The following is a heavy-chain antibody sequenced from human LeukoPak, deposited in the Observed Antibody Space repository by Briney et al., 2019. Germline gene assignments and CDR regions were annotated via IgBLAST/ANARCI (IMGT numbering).Heavy chain of an antibody. CDR3: ARAGSSSWYGSYYYGMDV. CDR1: GGTFSSYA. CDR2: IIPILGIA. J-gene: IGHJ6*02. Sequence: SVKVSCKASGGTFSSYAISWVRQAPGQGLEWMGRIIPILGIANYAQKFQGRVTITADKSTSTAYMELSSLRSEDTAVYYCARAGSSSWYGSYYYGMDVWGQGTTVTVSS. V-gene: IGHV1-69*04. D-gene: IGHD6-13*01.